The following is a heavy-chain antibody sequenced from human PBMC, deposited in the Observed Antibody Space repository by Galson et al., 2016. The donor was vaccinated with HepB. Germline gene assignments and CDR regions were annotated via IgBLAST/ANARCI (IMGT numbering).Heavy chain of an antibody. CDR2: ISFDGIKK. CDR3: AREGYYYESRGLGFDF. D-gene: IGHD3-22*01. Sequence: SLRLSCAASGFIFSSYGIHWIRQSPGKGLEWVASISFDGIKKYYADSVRGRFTISRDNPENTLYLQMNSLRAEDSAVYYCAREGYYYESRGLGFDFWGQGTLVAVSS. CDR1: GFIFSSYG. V-gene: IGHV3-30*03. J-gene: IGHJ4*02.